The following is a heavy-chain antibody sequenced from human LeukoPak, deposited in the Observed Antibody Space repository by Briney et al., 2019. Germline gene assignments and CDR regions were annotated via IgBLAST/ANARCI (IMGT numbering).Heavy chain of an antibody. CDR3: ARIIGYSSGWYGDYWYFDL. J-gene: IGHJ2*01. D-gene: IGHD6-19*01. CDR1: GFTFSSYS. V-gene: IGHV3-48*02. Sequence: GGSLRLSCAASGFTFSSYSMNWVRQAPGKGLEWVSDSVKGRFTISRDNAKNSLYLQMNSLRDEDTAVYYCARIIGYSSGWYGDYWYFDLWGRGTLVTVSP.